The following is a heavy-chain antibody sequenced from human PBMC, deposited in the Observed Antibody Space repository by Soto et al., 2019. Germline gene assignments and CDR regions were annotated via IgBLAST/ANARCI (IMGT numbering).Heavy chain of an antibody. CDR2: MNPGSGDT. CDR3: ARMESFGSLNWFDP. Sequence: ASVQVSCKASGYTFTNNEVNWVRQATGQGLEWMGWMNPGSGDTGYAQKFQGRVTMTRDISIATAYMELNSLTSEDTAIYYCARMESFGSLNWFDPWGQGTLVTVSS. J-gene: IGHJ5*02. CDR1: GYTFTNNE. D-gene: IGHD5-18*01. V-gene: IGHV1-8*02.